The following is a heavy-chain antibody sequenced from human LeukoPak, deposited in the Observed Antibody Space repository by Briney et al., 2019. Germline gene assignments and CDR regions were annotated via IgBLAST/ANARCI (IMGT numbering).Heavy chain of an antibody. V-gene: IGHV1-18*01. CDR1: GYTFTSYG. D-gene: IGHD3-3*01. Sequence: ASVKVSCKASGYTFTSYGISWVRQAPGQGLEWMGWISAYNGNTNYARKLQGRVTMTTDTSTSTTYMELRSLRSDDTAVYYCARRGYDFWSGYYALDYWGQGTLVTASS. CDR2: ISAYNGNT. CDR3: ARRGYDFWSGYYALDY. J-gene: IGHJ4*02.